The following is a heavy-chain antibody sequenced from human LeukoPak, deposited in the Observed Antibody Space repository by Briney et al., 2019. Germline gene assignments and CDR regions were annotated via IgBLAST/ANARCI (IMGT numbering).Heavy chain of an antibody. CDR2: ISSSTTLI. CDR1: GFSFSHYS. CDR3: AREGHYGALDI. V-gene: IGHV3-48*02. Sequence: AGSLRLSCAASGFSFSHYSMKWVRQAPGKGLEWVSYISSSTTLINYADSVKGRFTSSRDNAKSSLYLQMNSLRDEDTALYFCAREGHYGALDIWGQGTMVTVSS. D-gene: IGHD3-10*01. J-gene: IGHJ3*02.